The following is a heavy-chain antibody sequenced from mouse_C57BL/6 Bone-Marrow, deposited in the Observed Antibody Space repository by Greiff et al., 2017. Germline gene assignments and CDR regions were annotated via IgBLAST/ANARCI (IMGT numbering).Heavy chain of an antibody. CDR3: TRSKLVFDY. D-gene: IGHD1-3*01. J-gene: IGHJ2*01. CDR2: IDPETGGT. V-gene: IGHV1-15*01. CDR1: GYTFTDYE. Sequence: QVQLQQSGAELVRPGASVTLSCKASGYTFTDYEMHWVKQTPVHGLEWIGAIDPETGGTAYNQKFKSKAILTADKSSSTAYMELRSLTSEDSAVYYCTRSKLVFDYWGQGTTLTVSS.